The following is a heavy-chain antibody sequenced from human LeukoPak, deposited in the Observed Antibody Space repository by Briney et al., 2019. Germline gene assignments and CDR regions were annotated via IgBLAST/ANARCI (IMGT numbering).Heavy chain of an antibody. CDR1: GFTFSGSV. D-gene: IGHD1-26*01. CDR3: TRQVEGATSL. Sequence: PGGSLQLSCVASGFTFSGSVMHWVRQASGKGLEWVGRIRSEANSYATAYAASIKGRFTISRDDSKNTAYLQMNSLKTEDTAAYYCTRQVEGATSLWGQGTLVTVSS. CDR2: IRSEANSYAT. V-gene: IGHV3-73*01. J-gene: IGHJ4*02.